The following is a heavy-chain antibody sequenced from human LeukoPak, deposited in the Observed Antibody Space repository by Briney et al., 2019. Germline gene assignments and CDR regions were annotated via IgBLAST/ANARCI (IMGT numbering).Heavy chain of an antibody. V-gene: IGHV4-59*01. Sequence: SETLSLTCTVSGGSITSYHWSWIRQPPGKGLEWIGYISYSGSTNYNPSLKSRVTISVDTSKKQLSLKLRSVTAADTAVYYCARSTQTRLYYDFWSVRNWFDPWGQGTLVTVSS. CDR3: ARSTQTRLYYDFWSVRNWFDP. CDR2: ISYSGST. CDR1: GGSITSYH. D-gene: IGHD3-3*01. J-gene: IGHJ5*02.